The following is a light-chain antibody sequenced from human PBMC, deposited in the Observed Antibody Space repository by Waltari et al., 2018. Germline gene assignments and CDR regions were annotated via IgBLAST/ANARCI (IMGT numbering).Light chain of an antibody. V-gene: IGKV3-20*01. Sequence: EIVLTQSPGTLSLSPGERATLSCRASQSISSSYLAWYQQNPGQAPRLLIYAASSRATGVPDRFSGSGSGTAFTLSISGLEPEDFAVYFCQQYSNSPPLTFGGGTQVEIK. CDR3: QQYSNSPPLT. CDR2: AAS. CDR1: QSISSSY. J-gene: IGKJ4*01.